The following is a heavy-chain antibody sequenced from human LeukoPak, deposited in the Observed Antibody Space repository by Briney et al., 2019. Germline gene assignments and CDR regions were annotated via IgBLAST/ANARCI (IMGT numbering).Heavy chain of an antibody. CDR1: GYTFTSYL. V-gene: IGHV1-3*01. J-gene: IGHJ6*03. CDR2: INVGNDNT. Sequence: ASVKVSCKASGYTFTSYLIHWVRQAPGQRLEWMGWINVGNDNTKYSQNFQGRVTITRNTSISTAYMELSSLRSEDTAVYYCARASRGDCSSTSCSYMDVWGKGTTVTVSS. CDR3: ARASRGDCSSTSCSYMDV. D-gene: IGHD2-2*01.